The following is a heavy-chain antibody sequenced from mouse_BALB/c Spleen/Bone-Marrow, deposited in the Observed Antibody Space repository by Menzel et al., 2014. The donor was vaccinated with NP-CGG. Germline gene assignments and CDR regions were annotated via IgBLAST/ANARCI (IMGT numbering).Heavy chain of an antibody. CDR3: SRGVDYSSWFAY. D-gene: IGHD2-4*01. CDR2: INSNGGFT. Sequence: EVQGVEYGGGLVQPGGSLKLSCAASGFTFSSFGMSRVRQTPDKRLELVANINSNGGFTYYADSVKGRFTISRDNAMNTLYLQMRSLKSEDTAIYYCSRGVDYSSWFAYWGQGTLVTVSA. V-gene: IGHV5-6-3*01. CDR1: GFTFSSFG. J-gene: IGHJ3*01.